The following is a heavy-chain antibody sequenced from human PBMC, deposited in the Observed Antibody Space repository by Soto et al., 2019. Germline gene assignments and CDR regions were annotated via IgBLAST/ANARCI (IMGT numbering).Heavy chain of an antibody. D-gene: IGHD6-19*01. CDR2: FNPIGGST. CDR3: ARVAIAVAGSWFDP. J-gene: IGHJ5*02. V-gene: IGHV1-46*03. Sequence: ASVKVSCKASGYTFTSYGMSWVRQAPGQGLEWMGIFNPIGGSTSYAQKFQGRVTMTRDTSTSTVYMELSSLRSEDTAVYYCARVAIAVAGSWFDPWGQGTLVTVSS. CDR1: GYTFTSYG.